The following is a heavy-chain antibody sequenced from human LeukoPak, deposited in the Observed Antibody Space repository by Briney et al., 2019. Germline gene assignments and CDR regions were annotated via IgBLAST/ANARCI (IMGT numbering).Heavy chain of an antibody. D-gene: IGHD3-9*01. Sequence: ASVKVSCKASGYTFTSYGISWVRQAAGQGLEWIGWISAYNGNTNYAQKLQGRVTMTTDTSTSTAYMELRSLRSDDTAVYYCARVVTDILTGYYNVGSDYWGQGTLVTVSS. V-gene: IGHV1-18*01. CDR2: ISAYNGNT. CDR1: GYTFTSYG. CDR3: ARVVTDILTGYYNVGSDY. J-gene: IGHJ4*02.